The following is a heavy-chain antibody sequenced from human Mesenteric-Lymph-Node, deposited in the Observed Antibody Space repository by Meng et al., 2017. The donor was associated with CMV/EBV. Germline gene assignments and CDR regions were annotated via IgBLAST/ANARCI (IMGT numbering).Heavy chain of an antibody. D-gene: IGHD3-22*01. V-gene: IGHV4-59*01. J-gene: IGHJ5*02. CDR2: IYYSGST. CDR1: GGSISSYY. CDR3: ARAARGSAGYYSP. Sequence: SETLSLTCTVSGGSISSYYWSWIRQPPGKGLEWIGYIYYSGSTNYNPSLKSRVTISTDTTKNQFSLQLSSVTAADSAVYYCARAARGSAGYYSPWGQGALVTVSS.